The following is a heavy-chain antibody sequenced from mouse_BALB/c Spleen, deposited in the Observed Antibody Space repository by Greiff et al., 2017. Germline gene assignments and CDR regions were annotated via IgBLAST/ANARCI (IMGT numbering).Heavy chain of an antibody. J-gene: IGHJ3*01. D-gene: IGHD1-1*01. CDR3: ARNYGSSYAFAY. CDR2: ISYSGST. V-gene: IGHV3-2*02. Sequence: DVQLQESGPGLVKPSQSLSLTCTVTGYSITSYYAWYWIRQFPGNQLAWMGYISYSGSTSYNPSLKSRISITRDTSKNQCFLQLNSVTTEDTATYYCARNYGSSYAFAYWGQGTLVTVSA. CDR1: GYSITSYYA.